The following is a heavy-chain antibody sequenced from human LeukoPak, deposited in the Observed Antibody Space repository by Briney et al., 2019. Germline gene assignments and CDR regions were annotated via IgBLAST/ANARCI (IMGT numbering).Heavy chain of an antibody. CDR1: GGSISPYY. CDR2: IYYSGST. Sequence: SETLSLTCTVSGGSISPYYWSWIRQPPGKGLEYIGYIYYSGSTDYNPSLKSRVTISVNTSKNQFSLKLSSVTAADTAVYYCARDPCSSTSCYFDYWGQGTLATVSS. J-gene: IGHJ4*02. D-gene: IGHD2-2*01. CDR3: ARDPCSSTSCYFDY. V-gene: IGHV4-59*12.